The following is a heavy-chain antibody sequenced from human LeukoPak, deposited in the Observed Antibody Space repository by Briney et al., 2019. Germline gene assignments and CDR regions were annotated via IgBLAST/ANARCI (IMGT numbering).Heavy chain of an antibody. CDR2: IIPIFGTA. CDR3: AREGHCSSTSCYPAFDI. Sequence: SVKVSCKASGGTFSSYAISWVRQAPGQGLEWMGGIIPIFGTANYAQKFQGRATITTDESTSTAYMELSSLRSEDTAVYYCAREGHCSSTSCYPAFDIWGQGTMVTVSS. CDR1: GGTFSSYA. J-gene: IGHJ3*02. D-gene: IGHD2-2*01. V-gene: IGHV1-69*05.